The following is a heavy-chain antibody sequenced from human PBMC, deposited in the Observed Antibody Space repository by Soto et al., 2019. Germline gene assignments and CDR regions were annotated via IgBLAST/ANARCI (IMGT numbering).Heavy chain of an antibody. Sequence: QVQLVESGGGVVQPGRSLRLSCAASGFTFSSYAMHWVRQAPGKGLEWVAVISYDGSNKYYADSVKGRFTISRDNSKNTLYLQMNSLRAEDTAVYYCARSNVDHYGMDVWGQGTTVTVSS. CDR1: GFTFSSYA. J-gene: IGHJ6*02. CDR2: ISYDGSNK. V-gene: IGHV3-30-3*01. CDR3: ARSNVDHYGMDV. D-gene: IGHD5-12*01.